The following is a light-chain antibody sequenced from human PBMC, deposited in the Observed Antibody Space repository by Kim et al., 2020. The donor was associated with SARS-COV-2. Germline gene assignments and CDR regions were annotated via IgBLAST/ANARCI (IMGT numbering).Light chain of an antibody. CDR1: SSDVGGYNY. V-gene: IGLV2-11*01. CDR3: CSYAGSYTYV. CDR2: DVS. Sequence: GQSVTISCTGTSSDVGGYNYVSWYQQHPGKAPKLMIYDVSKRPSGVPDRFSGSKSGNTDSLTVSGLQAEDEADYYCCSYAGSYTYVFGTGTKVTVL. J-gene: IGLJ1*01.